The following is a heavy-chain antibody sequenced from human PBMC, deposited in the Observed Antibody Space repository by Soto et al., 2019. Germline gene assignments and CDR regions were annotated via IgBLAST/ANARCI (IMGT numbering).Heavy chain of an antibody. J-gene: IGHJ4*02. CDR2: IYHSGST. CDR1: GGSISSGGYS. D-gene: IGHD6-6*01. CDR3: ARVHSSSYYFDY. V-gene: IGHV4-30-2*01. Sequence: SETLSLTCAVSGGSISSGGYSWRWIRQPPGKGLEWIGYIYHSGSTYYNPSLKSRVTISVDRSKNQFSLKLSSVTAADTAVYYCARVHSSSYYFDYWGQGTLVTVSS.